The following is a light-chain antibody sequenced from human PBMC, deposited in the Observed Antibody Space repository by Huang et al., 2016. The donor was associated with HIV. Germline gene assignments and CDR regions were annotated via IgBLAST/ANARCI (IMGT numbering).Light chain of an antibody. Sequence: EIVLTQSPATLSLSPGERATLSCRASQSVSSYLDWYKQKPGQAPRLLIYDASNRATGIPARFSGSGSGTDFTLTISSLEPEDFAVYYCQQRSNWPPTFGGGTKVEIK. CDR3: QQRSNWPPT. V-gene: IGKV3-11*01. CDR2: DAS. J-gene: IGKJ4*01. CDR1: QSVSSY.